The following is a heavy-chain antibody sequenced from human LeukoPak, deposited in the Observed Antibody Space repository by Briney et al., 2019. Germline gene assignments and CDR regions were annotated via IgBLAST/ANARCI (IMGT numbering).Heavy chain of an antibody. CDR3: AREPVTGVYYYYGMDV. Sequence: PGGSLRLSCAASGFTVSSNYMSWVRQAPGRGLEWVSLIYSDDSTYYADSVKGRFTISRDNAKNSLYLQMNSLRDEDTAVYYCAREPVTGVYYYYGMDVWGQGTTVTVSS. CDR2: IYSDDST. CDR1: GFTVSSNY. J-gene: IGHJ6*02. V-gene: IGHV3-53*01. D-gene: IGHD5-18*01.